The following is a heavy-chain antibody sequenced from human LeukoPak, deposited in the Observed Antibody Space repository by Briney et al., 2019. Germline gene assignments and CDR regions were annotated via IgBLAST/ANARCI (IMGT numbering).Heavy chain of an antibody. Sequence: PGGSLRLSCAASGFTFSTYYMSWVRQAPGTGLEWVANIKQDGSEKYYVDSVKGRFTISRDNSKNTLYLQMNSLRAEDTAVYYCATGSGFDPWGQGTLVTVSS. V-gene: IGHV3-7*03. CDR3: ATGSGFDP. CDR1: GFTFSTYY. J-gene: IGHJ5*02. CDR2: IKQDGSEK.